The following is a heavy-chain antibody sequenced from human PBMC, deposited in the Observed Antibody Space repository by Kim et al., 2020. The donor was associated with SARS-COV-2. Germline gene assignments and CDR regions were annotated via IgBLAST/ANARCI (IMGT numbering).Heavy chain of an antibody. CDR2: IKSKTDGGTT. Sequence: GGSLRLSCAASGFTFSNAWMSWVRQAPGKGLEWVGRIKSKTDGGTTDYAAPVKGRFTISRDDSKNTLYLQMNSLKTEDTAVYYCTTDVVEYYYDSSVRINIDYWGQGTLVTVSS. CDR3: TTDVVEYYYDSSVRINIDY. D-gene: IGHD3-22*01. J-gene: IGHJ4*02. V-gene: IGHV3-15*01. CDR1: GFTFSNAW.